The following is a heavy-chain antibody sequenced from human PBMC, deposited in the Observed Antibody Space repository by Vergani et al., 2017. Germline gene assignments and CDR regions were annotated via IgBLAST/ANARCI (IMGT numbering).Heavy chain of an antibody. CDR2: IDWDDDK. V-gene: IGHV2-70*04. CDR3: ARTNREYSSGWYFDD. Sequence: QVTLKESGPALVKPTQTLTLTCTFSGFSLSTSGMRVSWIRQPPGKAREWLARIDWDDDKFYSTSLKTRLTIAKDTSKNQVVLTMTNMHPVDTATYYCARTNREYSSGWYFDDWGQGTLVTVSS. J-gene: IGHJ4*02. D-gene: IGHD6-19*01. CDR1: GFSLSTSGMR.